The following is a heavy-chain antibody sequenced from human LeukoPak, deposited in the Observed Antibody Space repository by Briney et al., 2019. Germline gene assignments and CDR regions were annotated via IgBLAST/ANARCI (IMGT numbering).Heavy chain of an antibody. V-gene: IGHV5-51*01. CDR2: IYPGDSDT. CDR1: GYSFTRYW. CDR3: ARFLRGYGDYDYFDY. D-gene: IGHD4-17*01. Sequence: GESLKISCKGSGYSFTRYWIGWVRQMPGKGLEWMGIIYPGDSDTRYSPSFQGQVTISADKSISTAYLQWSSLKASDTAMYYCARFLRGYGDYDYFDYWGQGTLVTVSS. J-gene: IGHJ4*02.